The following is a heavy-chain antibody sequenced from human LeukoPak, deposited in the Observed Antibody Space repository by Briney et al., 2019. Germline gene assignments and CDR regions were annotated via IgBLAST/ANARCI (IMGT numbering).Heavy chain of an antibody. CDR3: ARAFASGIRRALWFGDLL. J-gene: IGHJ4*02. CDR1: GFTVSNNY. D-gene: IGHD3-10*01. CDR2: IYSDGTT. Sequence: PGGSLRLSCAASGFTVSNNYMSWVRQAPGKKLEWVSDIYSDGTTFYADSVEGRFTISKDTSKNTLSLQMNSLGVGDTGLYYCARAFASGIRRALWFGDLLRAQGTLVTVSS. V-gene: IGHV3-53*05.